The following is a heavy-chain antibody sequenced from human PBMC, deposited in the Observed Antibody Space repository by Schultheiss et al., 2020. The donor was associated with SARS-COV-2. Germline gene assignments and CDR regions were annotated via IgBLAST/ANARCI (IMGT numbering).Heavy chain of an antibody. D-gene: IGHD2-21*02. CDR3: ARQLPVGGDYLGFFGY. CDR2: IWYDGRNK. CDR1: GFTFSNYG. J-gene: IGHJ4*02. Sequence: GGSLRLSCAASGFTFSNYGMHWVRQAPGKGLEWVAVIWYDGRNKYYADAVKGRFTISRDDSKNMLYLQMNSLRAEDTAVYYCARQLPVGGDYLGFFGYWGQGTLVTVSS. V-gene: IGHV3-33*01.